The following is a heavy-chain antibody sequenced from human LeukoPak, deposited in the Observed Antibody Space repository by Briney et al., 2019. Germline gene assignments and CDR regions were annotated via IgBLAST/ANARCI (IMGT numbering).Heavy chain of an antibody. CDR2: INHSGST. V-gene: IGHV4-34*01. J-gene: IGHJ4*02. CDR3: ARVTGEDSLPPHFDY. CDR1: GGSFSGYY. D-gene: IGHD2-21*01. Sequence: SETLSLTCAVYGGSFSGYYWSWIRQPPGKGLEWIGEINHSGSTNYNPSLKSRVTISVDTSKNQFSLKLSSVTAADTAVYYCARVTGEDSLPPHFDYWGQGTLATVSS.